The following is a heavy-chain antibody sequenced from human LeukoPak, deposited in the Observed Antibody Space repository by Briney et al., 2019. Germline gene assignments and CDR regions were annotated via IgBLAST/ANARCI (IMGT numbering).Heavy chain of an antibody. D-gene: IGHD5-18*01. V-gene: IGHV3-21*01. CDR1: GFTFSSYS. CDR2: ISSSSSYI. CDR3: ASGIQLWLSDY. Sequence: GGSLRLSCAASGFTFSSYSMNWVRQAPGKGLEWVSSISSSSSYIYYADSVKGRFTISRDNAENSLYLQMNSLRAEDTAVYYCASGIQLWLSDYWGQGTLVTVSS. J-gene: IGHJ4*02.